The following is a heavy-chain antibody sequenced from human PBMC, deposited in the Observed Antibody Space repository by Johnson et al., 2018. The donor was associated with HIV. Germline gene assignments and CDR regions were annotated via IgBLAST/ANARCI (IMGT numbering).Heavy chain of an antibody. D-gene: IGHD3-22*01. J-gene: IGHJ3*02. CDR1: GFTVSSNY. V-gene: IGHV3-53*01. Sequence: EVQLVESGGGLIQPGGSLRLSCAASGFTVSSNYMSWVRQAPGKGLEWVSVIYSGGSTYYSDSVKGRLTISCDTSKNNLYRQMNSLRAEDTAVYYWARQTYCYDSSGYSPGAFDIWGQGTMVTVSS. CDR3: ARQTYCYDSSGYSPGAFDI. CDR2: IYSGGST.